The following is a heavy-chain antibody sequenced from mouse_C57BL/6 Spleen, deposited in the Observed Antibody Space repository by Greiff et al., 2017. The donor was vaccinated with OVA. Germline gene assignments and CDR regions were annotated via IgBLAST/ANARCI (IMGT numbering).Heavy chain of an antibody. CDR3: ARRGWLLLYFDY. J-gene: IGHJ2*01. CDR1: GYTFIDYN. D-gene: IGHD2-3*01. V-gene: IGHV1-18*01. CDR2: INPNNGGT. Sequence: VQLQQSGPELVKPGASVKIPCKASGYTFIDYNMDWVKQSHGKSLEWIGDINPNNGGTIYNQKFKGKATLTVDKSSSTAYMELRSLTSEDTAVYYCARRGWLLLYFDYWGQGTTLTVSS.